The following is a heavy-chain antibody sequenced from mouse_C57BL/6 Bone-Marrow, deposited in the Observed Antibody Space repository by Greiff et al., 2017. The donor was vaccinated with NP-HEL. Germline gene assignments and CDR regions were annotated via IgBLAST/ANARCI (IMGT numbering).Heavy chain of an antibody. V-gene: IGHV1-81*01. CDR3: APVYYYGSSFDY. D-gene: IGHD1-1*01. CDR1: GYTFTSYG. J-gene: IGHJ2*01. CDR2: IYPRSGNT. Sequence: QVQLKESGAELARPGASVKLSCKASGYTFTSYGISWVKQRTGQGLEWIGEIYPRSGNTYYNEKFKGKATLTADKSSSTAYMELRSLTSEDSAVYFCAPVYYYGSSFDYWGQGTTLTVSS.